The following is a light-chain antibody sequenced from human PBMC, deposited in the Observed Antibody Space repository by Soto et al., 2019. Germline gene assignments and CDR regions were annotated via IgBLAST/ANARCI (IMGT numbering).Light chain of an antibody. J-gene: IGKJ5*01. CDR2: AAS. CDR1: RNMDNH. V-gene: IGKV1-39*01. Sequence: DIQLTKPPSSRPPPEADVVPISCRAGRNMDNHLNWYRQRPGEAPEVLIYAASALRDGVSSRVSGRGYGTEFTLTIKNLVPEDFATYYCQQSSNSPPITFGQGTRL. CDR3: QQSSNSPPIT.